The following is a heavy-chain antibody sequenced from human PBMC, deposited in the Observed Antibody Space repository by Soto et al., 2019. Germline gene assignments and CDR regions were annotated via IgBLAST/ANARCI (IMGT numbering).Heavy chain of an antibody. D-gene: IGHD5-12*01. CDR2: INHSGST. CDR3: ARGRDGYNEYYFDY. V-gene: IGHV4-34*01. J-gene: IGHJ4*02. CDR1: GGSFSGYY. Sequence: SETLSLTCAVYGGSFSGYYWSWIRQHPGKGLEWIGEINHSGSTNYNPSLKSRVTISVDTSKNQFSLKLSSVTAADTAVYYCARGRDGYNEYYFDYWGQGTLVTVSS.